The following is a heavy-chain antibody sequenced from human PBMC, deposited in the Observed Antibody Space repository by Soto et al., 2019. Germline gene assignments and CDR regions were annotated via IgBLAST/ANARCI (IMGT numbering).Heavy chain of an antibody. V-gene: IGHV3-30*18. CDR1: GFTFSSYG. CDR3: AKDWIQGVLMVYAFLGRWFDP. CDR2: ISYDGSNK. Sequence: LRLSCAASGFTFSSYGMHWVRQAPGKGLEWVAVISYDGSNKYYADSVKGRFTISRDNSKNTLYLQMNSLRAEDTAVYYCAKDWIQGVLMVYAFLGRWFDPWGQGTLVTVSS. D-gene: IGHD2-8*01. J-gene: IGHJ5*02.